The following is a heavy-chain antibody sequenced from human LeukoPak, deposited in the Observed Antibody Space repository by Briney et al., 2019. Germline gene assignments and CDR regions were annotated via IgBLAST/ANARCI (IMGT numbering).Heavy chain of an antibody. CDR1: GFTLSISW. Sequence: GGPETLSCTPCGFTLSISWEHCARRAPGEALVWVSRIDPDGNTDYADSVKGRFTISRDNAKNTLYLQMNRLRAEDTAVYRCARDVRGPHDFWGQGTLVTVSS. J-gene: IGHJ4*02. CDR3: ARDVRGPHDF. CDR2: IDPDGNT. D-gene: IGHD2/OR15-2a*01. V-gene: IGHV3-74*01.